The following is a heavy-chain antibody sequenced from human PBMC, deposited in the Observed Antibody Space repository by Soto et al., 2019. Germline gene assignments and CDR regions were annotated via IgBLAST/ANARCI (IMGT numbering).Heavy chain of an antibody. CDR3: AREDVQGSSWYRFLHF. J-gene: IGHJ4*02. D-gene: IGHD6-13*01. CDR1: GSTFSDYG. Sequence: PGGSLRLSCEASGSTFSDYGITWVRQAPGKGLEWVSSISSSGTYTRYADSLKGRFTISRDNVKNSLFLQMKSLRVEDTGVYYCAREDVQGSSWYRFLHFWGQGTLVTVSS. CDR2: ISSSGTYT. V-gene: IGHV3-21*01.